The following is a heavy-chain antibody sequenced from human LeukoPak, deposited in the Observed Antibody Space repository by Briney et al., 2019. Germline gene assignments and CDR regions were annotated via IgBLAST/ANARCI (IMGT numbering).Heavy chain of an antibody. J-gene: IGHJ4*02. V-gene: IGHV3-23*01. Sequence: GGSLRLSCAASGFTFSSYAMSWVRQAPGKGLEWVSAISGSGGSTYYADSVKGRFTISRDNSKNTLYLQMNSLRAEDTAVYYCAKDIFPGGPGPRSITIFGEVDYWGQGTLVTVSS. CDR2: ISGSGGST. D-gene: IGHD3-3*01. CDR3: AKDIFPGGPGPRSITIFGEVDY. CDR1: GFTFSSYA.